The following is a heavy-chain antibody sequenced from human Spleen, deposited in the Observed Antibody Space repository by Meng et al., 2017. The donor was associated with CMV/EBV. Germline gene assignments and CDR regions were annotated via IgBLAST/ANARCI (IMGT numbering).Heavy chain of an antibody. V-gene: IGHV3-48*03. CDR2: ISRSGSTI. CDR1: GFTFNYDA. Sequence: GESLKISCAASGFTFNYDAMYWVRQAPGKGLEWVSYISRSGSTIHYADPVKGRFTIPRDNAKNSLYLQMNSLRAEDTGVYYCARDPVTYYYDSSSSVGWGQGTLVTVSS. CDR3: ARDPVTYYYDSSSSVG. D-gene: IGHD3-22*01. J-gene: IGHJ4*02.